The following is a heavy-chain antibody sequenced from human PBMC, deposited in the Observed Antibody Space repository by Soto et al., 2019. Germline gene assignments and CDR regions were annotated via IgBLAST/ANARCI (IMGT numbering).Heavy chain of an antibody. V-gene: IGHV4-4*02. CDR2: VFHTGST. CDR1: GDSISSSSSW. J-gene: IGHJ4*02. Sequence: QVQLQESGPGLVKTSGTLSLTCAVSGDSISSSSSWWSWVRQSPGKGLEWIGEVFHTGSTNYNPSLKSRLTLSVDKSKNQFSLKLSSVTAADTAVYYCARTLGAAGTALEYWGQGTLVTVSS. D-gene: IGHD6-13*01. CDR3: ARTLGAAGTALEY.